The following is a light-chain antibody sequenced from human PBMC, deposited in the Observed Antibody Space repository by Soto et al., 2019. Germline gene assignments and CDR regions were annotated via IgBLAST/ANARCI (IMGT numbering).Light chain of an antibody. V-gene: IGLV2-14*01. CDR2: DVS. CDR1: SSDVGGYNY. J-gene: IGLJ2*01. Sequence: QSVLTQPASVSVSPGQSITISCTGTSSDVGGYNYVSWYQQHPGKAPKVMIYDVSNPPSGVSNRFSGSKSGNTASLTISGLQAEDDAEDYCSSYTSSTTLVVFGGGTKLTVL. CDR3: SSYTSSTTLVV.